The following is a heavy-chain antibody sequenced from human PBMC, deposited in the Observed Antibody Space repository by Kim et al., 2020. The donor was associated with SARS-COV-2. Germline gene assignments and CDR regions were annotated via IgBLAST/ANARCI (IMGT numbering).Heavy chain of an antibody. Sequence: GGSLRLSCAASGFTFSSYSMNWVRQAPGKGLEWVSSISSSSSYIYYADSVKGRFTISRDNAKNSLYLQMNSLRAEDTAVYYCARDAITIFGVVRLSRPPNWFDPWGQGTLVTVSS. J-gene: IGHJ5*02. CDR3: ARDAITIFGVVRLSRPPNWFDP. CDR1: GFTFSSYS. V-gene: IGHV3-21*01. CDR2: ISSSSSYI. D-gene: IGHD3-3*01.